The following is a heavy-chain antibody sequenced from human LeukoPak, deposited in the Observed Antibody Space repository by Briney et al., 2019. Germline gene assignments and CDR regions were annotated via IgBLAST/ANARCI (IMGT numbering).Heavy chain of an antibody. V-gene: IGHV4-39*01. CDR2: IYHIGKT. Sequence: PSETLSLTCTVSGGSISSSSYYWGWIRQPPGKGLEWIGSIYHIGKTYYNVSLKSRVTISVDTSKNQFSLKLSSVTAADTAMYYCARLAGYSSGPFGYWGQGSLVTVSS. CDR1: GGSISSSSYY. J-gene: IGHJ4*02. D-gene: IGHD6-19*01. CDR3: ARLAGYSSGPFGY.